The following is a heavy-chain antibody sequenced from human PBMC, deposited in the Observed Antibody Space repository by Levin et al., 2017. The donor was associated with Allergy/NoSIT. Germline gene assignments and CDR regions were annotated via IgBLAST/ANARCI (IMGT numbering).Heavy chain of an antibody. Sequence: GEYLKIGCARSGFPFTPSFLNWVRQVPGKGLEWVGRIKSRPDGGAIEYAAPVKGRFIISRDDSKNTVYLHMNSLKTEDTALYYCTADFLYWYFGLWGRGTLVTVSS. V-gene: IGHV3-15*07. J-gene: IGHJ2*01. D-gene: IGHD2/OR15-2a*01. CDR3: TADFLYWYFGL. CDR2: IKSRPDGGAI. CDR1: GFPFTPSF.